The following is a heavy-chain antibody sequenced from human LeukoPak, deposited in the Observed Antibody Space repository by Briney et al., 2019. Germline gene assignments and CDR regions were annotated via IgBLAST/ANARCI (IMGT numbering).Heavy chain of an antibody. D-gene: IGHD6-6*01. CDR1: GYTFTSYG. Sequence: ASVKVSCKASGYTFTSYGISWVRQAPGQGLEWMRWISAYNGNTNYAQKLQGRVTMTTDTSTSTAYMELRSMRSDDTAVYYCARDSSATQYYYGMDVWGQGTTVTVSS. J-gene: IGHJ6*02. V-gene: IGHV1-18*01. CDR2: ISAYNGNT. CDR3: ARDSSATQYYYGMDV.